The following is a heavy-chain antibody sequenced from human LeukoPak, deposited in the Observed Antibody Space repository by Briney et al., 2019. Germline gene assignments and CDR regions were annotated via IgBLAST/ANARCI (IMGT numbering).Heavy chain of an antibody. D-gene: IGHD3-22*01. CDR1: GFTFSSYS. CDR3: ARVGARSSGYYYYYYYMDV. Sequence: GGSLRLSCAASGFTFSSYSMSWVRQAPGKGLEWVSGISGSGGNTYYTDSVRGRLSISRDNSKNTLYLQMNSLRAEDTAVYYCARVGARSSGYYYYYYYMDVWGKGTTVTVSS. V-gene: IGHV3-23*01. J-gene: IGHJ6*03. CDR2: ISGSGGNT.